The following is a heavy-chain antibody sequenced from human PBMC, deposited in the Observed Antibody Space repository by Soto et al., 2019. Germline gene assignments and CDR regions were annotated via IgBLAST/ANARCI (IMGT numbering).Heavy chain of an antibody. CDR1: GFTFSYYY. V-gene: IGHV3-11*06. D-gene: IGHD3-22*01. CDR2: ISSSSSYT. Sequence: GGSLRLSCAASGFTFSYYYMSWIRQSPGKGLEWVSYISSSSSYTSYADSVKGRFTISRDNAKNSLYLQMNSLRAEDTAVYYCARDGVTTPGPFDYWGQGTLVTVSS. CDR3: ARDGVTTPGPFDY. J-gene: IGHJ4*02.